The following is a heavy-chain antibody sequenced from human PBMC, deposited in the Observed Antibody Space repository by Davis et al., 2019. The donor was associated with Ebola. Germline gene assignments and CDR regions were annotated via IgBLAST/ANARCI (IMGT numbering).Heavy chain of an antibody. V-gene: IGHV3-23*01. J-gene: IGHJ4*02. CDR2: ISGSGGST. Sequence: GESLKIPCAASGFTFSSYAMSWVRQAPGKGLEWVSAISGSGGSTYYADSVKGRFTISRDNSKNTLYLQMNSLRAEDTAVYYCAKDYSGGSYSDYWGQGTLVTVSS. CDR3: AKDYSGGSYSDY. D-gene: IGHD6-25*01. CDR1: GFTFSSYA.